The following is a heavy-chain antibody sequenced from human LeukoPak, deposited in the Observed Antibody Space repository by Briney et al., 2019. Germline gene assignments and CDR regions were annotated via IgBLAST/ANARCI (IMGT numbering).Heavy chain of an antibody. CDR3: ASSRGYDVGGYFDY. V-gene: IGHV1-3*01. Sequence: ASVKVSCKASGGTFSSYAISWVRQAPGQGLEWMGWINAGNDNTKYSQKFQDRVTITRDTSASTAYMELSSLRSEDTAVYYCASSRGYDVGGYFDYWGQGTLVTVSS. J-gene: IGHJ4*02. D-gene: IGHD5-12*01. CDR1: GGTFSSYA. CDR2: INAGNDNT.